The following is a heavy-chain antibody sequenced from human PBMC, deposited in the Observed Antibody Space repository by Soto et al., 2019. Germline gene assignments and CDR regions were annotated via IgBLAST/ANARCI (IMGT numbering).Heavy chain of an antibody. CDR1: GFTFSSYA. CDR3: ARDQIPTGDVVY. D-gene: IGHD7-27*01. V-gene: IGHV3-30-3*01. CDR2: ISYDGSNK. J-gene: IGHJ4*02. Sequence: QVQLVESGGGVVQPGRSLRLSCAASGFTFSSYAMHWVRQAPGKGLEWVAVISYDGSNKYYADSVKGRFTISRDNSKNTLYLQMNSLRAEDTAVYYCARDQIPTGDVVYWGQGTLVTVSS.